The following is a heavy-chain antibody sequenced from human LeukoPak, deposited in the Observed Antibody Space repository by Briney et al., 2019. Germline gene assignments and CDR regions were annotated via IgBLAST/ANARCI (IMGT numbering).Heavy chain of an antibody. CDR1: GYTFTSYD. CDR2: MNPNSGNT. J-gene: IGHJ6*02. Sequence: ASVKVSCKASGYTFTSYDINWVRQATGQGLEWMGWMNPNSGNTGYAQKFQGRVTMTRNTSISTAYMELSSLRSEDTAVYYCARAKKQILAYGMDVWGRGTTVTVSS. CDR3: ARAKKQILAYGMDV. V-gene: IGHV1-8*01. D-gene: IGHD3-3*01.